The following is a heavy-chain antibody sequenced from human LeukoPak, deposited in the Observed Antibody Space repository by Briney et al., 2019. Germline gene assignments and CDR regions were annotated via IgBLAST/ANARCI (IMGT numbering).Heavy chain of an antibody. J-gene: IGHJ4*02. CDR1: GFTFSSYG. Sequence: PGGSLRLSCAASGFTFSSYGMSWVRQAPGKGLVWVSAISGSGGSTYYADSVKGRFTISRDNSKNTLYLQMNSLRAEDTAVYYCAGYYDILTGSRGAFDYWGQGTLVTVSS. D-gene: IGHD3-9*01. V-gene: IGHV3-23*01. CDR2: ISGSGGST. CDR3: AGYYDILTGSRGAFDY.